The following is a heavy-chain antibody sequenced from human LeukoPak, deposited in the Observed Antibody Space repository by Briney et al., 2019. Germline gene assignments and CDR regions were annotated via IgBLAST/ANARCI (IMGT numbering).Heavy chain of an antibody. CDR3: ARLRRNNDNSGYYYYYDY. Sequence: GGSLRLSCAVSGLTFSSYSFNWVRQAPGKGLEWVSSITPTSSYICYADSVKGRFTISRDNAKNSLYLQMNSLGAEDTAVYYCARLRRNNDNSGYYYYYDYWGQGTLVTVSS. CDR2: ITPTSSYI. V-gene: IGHV3-21*01. J-gene: IGHJ4*02. D-gene: IGHD3-22*01. CDR1: GLTFSSYS.